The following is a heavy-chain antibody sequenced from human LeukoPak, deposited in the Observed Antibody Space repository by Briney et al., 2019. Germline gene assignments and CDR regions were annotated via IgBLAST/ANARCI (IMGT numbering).Heavy chain of an antibody. CDR1: GFTFSSYS. J-gene: IGHJ4*02. CDR3: ARDRGDLDY. D-gene: IGHD4-17*01. Sequence: PGGSLRLSCAASGFTFSSYSMNWVRQAPGRGLEWVSSISGSSSYIYYADSLKGRFTISRDNSKNTLYLQMNSLRAEDTAVYYCARDRGDLDYWGQGTLVTVSS. CDR2: ISGSSSYI. V-gene: IGHV3-21*01.